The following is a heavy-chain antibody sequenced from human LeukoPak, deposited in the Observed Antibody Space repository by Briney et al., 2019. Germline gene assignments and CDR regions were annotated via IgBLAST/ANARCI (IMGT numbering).Heavy chain of an antibody. Sequence: SQTLSLTCAISGDTVSGNSGAWIWIRQSPSRGLEWLGRTYYMSKWFHAYAVSVKGRIIISPDTANNRFSLHLSSVTADDTGVYYCARALERYCFDFWGQGTLVTVSS. V-gene: IGHV6-1*01. CDR2: TYYMSKWFH. CDR3: ARALERYCFDF. J-gene: IGHJ4*02. CDR1: GDTVSGNSGA. D-gene: IGHD1-1*01.